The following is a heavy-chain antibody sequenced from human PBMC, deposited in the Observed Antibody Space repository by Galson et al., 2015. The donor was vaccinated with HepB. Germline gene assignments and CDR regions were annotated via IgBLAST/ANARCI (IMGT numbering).Heavy chain of an antibody. J-gene: IGHJ6*03. CDR3: ARSRITMIGEGYYYYMDV. CDR2: ITYDGSNK. Sequence: SLRLSCAASGFTFSSYGFHWVRQAPGKGLEWVAVITYDGSNKYYADSVKGRFTISRDNSKNTLYLQMNSLRAEDTAVYYCARSRITMIGEGYYYYMDVWGKGTTVTASS. CDR1: GFTFSSYG. V-gene: IGHV3-30*03. D-gene: IGHD3-22*01.